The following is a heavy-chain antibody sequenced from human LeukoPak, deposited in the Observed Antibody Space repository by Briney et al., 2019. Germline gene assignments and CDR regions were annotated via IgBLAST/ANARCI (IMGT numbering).Heavy chain of an antibody. J-gene: IGHJ4*02. Sequence: SETLSLTCNVSGDSISGPYWNWIRQSPGRGLEWIGYTHYTGETNYNPSLKSRLTMSVDTSNDQVYLRLSSVTAADTAVYYCGRNLGSGSDHWGQGTLVTVSS. D-gene: IGHD3-10*01. CDR3: GRNLGSGSDH. CDR2: THYTGET. CDR1: GDSISGPY. V-gene: IGHV4-59*11.